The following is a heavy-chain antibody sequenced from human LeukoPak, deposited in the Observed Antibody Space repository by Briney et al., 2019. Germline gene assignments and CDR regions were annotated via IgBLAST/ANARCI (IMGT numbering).Heavy chain of an antibody. J-gene: IGHJ5*02. Sequence: GGSLRLSCAASGFTFSDYYMSWIRQAPGKGLEWVSYISSSGSTIYYADSVKGRFTISRDNAKNSLYLQMNSLRAEDTAVYYCARVAAPISSRSWFDPWGQGTLVTVSS. CDR2: ISSSGSTI. CDR1: GFTFSDYY. D-gene: IGHD2-2*02. V-gene: IGHV3-11*04. CDR3: ARVAAPISSRSWFDP.